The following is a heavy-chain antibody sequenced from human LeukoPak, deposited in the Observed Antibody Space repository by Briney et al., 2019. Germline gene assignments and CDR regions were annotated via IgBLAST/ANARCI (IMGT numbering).Heavy chain of an antibody. Sequence: GGSLRLSCAASGFTVGSNYMSWVRQAPGKGLEWVSVIYSGGSTYYADSVKGRFTIPRDNSKNTLYLQMNSLRAEDTAVYYCAPFPHSPRPGDTEWGQGTLVTVSS. J-gene: IGHJ4*02. CDR2: IYSGGST. CDR3: APFPHSPRPGDTE. D-gene: IGHD2-21*02. V-gene: IGHV3-66*01. CDR1: GFTVGSNY.